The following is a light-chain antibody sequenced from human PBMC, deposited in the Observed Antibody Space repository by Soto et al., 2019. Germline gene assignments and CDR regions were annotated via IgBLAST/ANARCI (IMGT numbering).Light chain of an antibody. Sequence: EIVMTQSPATLSVSPGERATLSCRASQSIRGNLAWYKQTHGQAPRLLIYGSYTRATGIPATFSGSGSGTEFTLIISSRQSEDFAVYYCQQYNNWPCTFGHGTKVDIK. V-gene: IGKV3-15*01. CDR1: QSIRGN. CDR3: QQYNNWPCT. J-gene: IGKJ3*01. CDR2: GSY.